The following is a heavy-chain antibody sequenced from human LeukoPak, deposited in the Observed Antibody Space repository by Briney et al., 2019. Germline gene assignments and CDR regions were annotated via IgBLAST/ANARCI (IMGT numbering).Heavy chain of an antibody. V-gene: IGHV4-61*01. J-gene: IGHJ4*02. CDR3: ARSQNYYGSGDY. Sequence: SETLSLTCTVSGGSVSNGNYYWSWLRQPPGKALEWIGYVYYTGSTNYNPSLEGRVTISVDTSKNQFSVKLSSVTAADTAVYYCARSQNYYGSGDYWSQGTLVTVSS. CDR1: GGSVSNGNYY. CDR2: VYYTGST. D-gene: IGHD3-10*01.